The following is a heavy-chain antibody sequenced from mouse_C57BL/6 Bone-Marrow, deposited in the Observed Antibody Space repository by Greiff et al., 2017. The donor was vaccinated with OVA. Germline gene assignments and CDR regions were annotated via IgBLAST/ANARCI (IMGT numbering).Heavy chain of an antibody. D-gene: IGHD2-2*01. V-gene: IGHV1-76*01. CDR3: ACSERLRDNFDY. CDR2: FNPGSGII. CDR1: GSPFTDYY. Sequence: QVQLQQSGAELVRPGASVRLSCKPSGSPFTDYYITWLNPRPGQGLKWIARFNPGSGIISYIEKFKGKATLPAEKSSSTANMHISRLTSDDAAAYVCACSERLRDNFDYWGQGTTLTVSS. J-gene: IGHJ2*01.